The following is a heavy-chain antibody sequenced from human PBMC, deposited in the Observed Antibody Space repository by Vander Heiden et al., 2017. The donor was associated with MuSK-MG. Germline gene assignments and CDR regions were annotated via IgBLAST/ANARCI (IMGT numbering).Heavy chain of an antibody. Sequence: QVQLVESGGGVVQPGRSLRLSCAASGFTFSSYAMHWVRQAPGKGLEWVAVISYDGSNKYYADSVKGRFTISRDNSKNTLYLKMNSLRAEDTAVYYCARDVTMAFDIWGQGTMVTVSS. V-gene: IGHV3-30-3*01. D-gene: IGHD2-2*01. J-gene: IGHJ3*02. CDR3: ARDVTMAFDI. CDR1: GFTFSSYA. CDR2: ISYDGSNK.